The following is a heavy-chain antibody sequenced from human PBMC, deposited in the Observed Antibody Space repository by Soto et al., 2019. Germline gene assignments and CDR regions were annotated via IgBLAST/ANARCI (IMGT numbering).Heavy chain of an antibody. CDR3: ETPKRGWNYRFWFDP. J-gene: IGHJ5*02. Sequence: SETLSLTCTVSGGSINNHYWSWIRQPPGKGLEWIGYIYYTGSTNYNPSLKSRVTMSVDTSKNQISLNLTSLTAADTAIYYCETPKRGWNYRFWFDPWGQGTLVTVSS. D-gene: IGHD1-7*01. CDR1: GGSINNHY. V-gene: IGHV4-59*11. CDR2: IYYTGST.